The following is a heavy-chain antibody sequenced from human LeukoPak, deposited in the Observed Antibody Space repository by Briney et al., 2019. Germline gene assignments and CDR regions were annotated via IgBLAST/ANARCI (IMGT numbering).Heavy chain of an antibody. J-gene: IGHJ4*02. V-gene: IGHV3-53*01. D-gene: IGHD3-3*01. CDR3: ARDFFDFWSGSWV. Sequence: GGSLRLSCAVSGFNVRSSYMSWVRQAPGKGLEWVSVIFRDGSTYYGDSVRGRFSISRDNSKNMVYLQMNNLRAEDTAVYFCARDFFDFWSGSWVWGQGTLVTVSS. CDR1: GFNVRSSY. CDR2: IFRDGST.